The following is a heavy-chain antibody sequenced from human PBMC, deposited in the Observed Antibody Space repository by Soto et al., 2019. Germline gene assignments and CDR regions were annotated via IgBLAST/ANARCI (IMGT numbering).Heavy chain of an antibody. CDR1: GDSISRGGYY. CDR2: IYHSGST. D-gene: IGHD2-21*01. J-gene: IGHJ5*02. V-gene: IGHV4-31*03. Sequence: QVQLQESGPGLVKPSQTLSLTCTVSGDSISRGGYYWNWIRQHPRKGLEWIGYIYHSGSTNYNPSLKSRVTISVDTSKNQLSLELSSVTAADTAICYCARDGAGAYGLGWFDPWGQGILVTVSS. CDR3: ARDGAGAYGLGWFDP.